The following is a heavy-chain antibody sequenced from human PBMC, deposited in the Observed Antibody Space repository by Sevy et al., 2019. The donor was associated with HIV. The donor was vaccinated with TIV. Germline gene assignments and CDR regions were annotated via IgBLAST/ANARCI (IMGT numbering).Heavy chain of an antibody. J-gene: IGHJ4*02. CDR3: ARSSSAYPYHFDY. CDR1: GGSISTDLYS. V-gene: IGHV4-30-2*01. CDR2: IFHSGNT. Sequence: SETLSLTCAVSGGSISTDLYSWNWIRQPPGKGLEWIGYIFHSGNTYYNPSLKSRVTISIDRSKNQFFLNLSSVTAADTAVYYCARSSSAYPYHFDYWGQGTLVTVSS.